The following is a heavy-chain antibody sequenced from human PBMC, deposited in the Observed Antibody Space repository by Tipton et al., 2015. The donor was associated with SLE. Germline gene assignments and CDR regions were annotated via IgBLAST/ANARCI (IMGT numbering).Heavy chain of an antibody. J-gene: IGHJ4*02. CDR3: SCGYSHGFDY. CDR2: IYYSGST. CDR1: GGSISSSSYY. V-gene: IGHV4-39*07. Sequence: TLSLTCTVSGGSISSSSYYWGWLRQPPGKGLEWIGSIYYSGSTYYNPSLKSRLTISADTSKNQFSLKLSSVTAADTAVYYCSCGYSHGFDYWGQGTLVTVSS. D-gene: IGHD5-18*01.